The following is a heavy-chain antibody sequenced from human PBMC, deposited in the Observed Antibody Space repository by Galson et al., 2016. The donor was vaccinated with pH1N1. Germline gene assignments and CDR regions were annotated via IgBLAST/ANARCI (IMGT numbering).Heavy chain of an antibody. J-gene: IGHJ4*02. CDR1: GGSFSDSS. CDR3: VSVFLEGLYGHNTGVFDF. D-gene: IGHD3-3*01. Sequence: SETLSLTCAVYGGSFSDSSWGWIRQPPGKGLEWIGEINRSGGASYNASLRSRVTISKDTSKNQFSLNLRSVTAADTAVYFCVSVFLEGLYGHNTGVFDFWGQGTLVTVSS. V-gene: IGHV4-34*01. CDR2: INRSGGA.